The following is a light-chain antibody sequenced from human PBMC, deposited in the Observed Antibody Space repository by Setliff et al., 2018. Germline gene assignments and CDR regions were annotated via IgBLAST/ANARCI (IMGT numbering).Light chain of an antibody. CDR2: GVS. J-gene: IGLJ1*01. CDR1: SSDVGSYDL. Sequence: QSALTQPASVSGSPGQSITISCSGTSSDVGSYDLVSWCQQHPGKAPKLIIYGVSDRPSGVSSRFSGSKSGNTAYLTISGLQTEDEAEYYCNAYASDTTYVFGSGTKVTVL. CDR3: NAYASDTTYV. V-gene: IGLV2-14*03.